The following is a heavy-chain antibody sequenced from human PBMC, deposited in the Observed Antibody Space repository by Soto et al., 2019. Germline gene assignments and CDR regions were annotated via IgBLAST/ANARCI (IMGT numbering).Heavy chain of an antibody. CDR2: IIPIFGTA. V-gene: IGHV1-69*13. CDR3: ARELYYGSAFDI. J-gene: IGHJ3*02. D-gene: IGHD3-10*01. CDR1: GGTISSYA. Sequence: SVKVSCKTSGGTISSYASSWVRQAPGQGLEWMGGIIPIFGTANYAQKFQGRVTITADESTSTAYMELSSLRSEDTAVYYCARELYYGSAFDIWGQGTMVTVSS.